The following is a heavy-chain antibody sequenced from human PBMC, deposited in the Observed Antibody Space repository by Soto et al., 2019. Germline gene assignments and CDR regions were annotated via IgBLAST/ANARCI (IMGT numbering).Heavy chain of an antibody. CDR2: TSYDGSNK. CDR3: AKDHAELQCIDY. CDR1: GFTFSSYG. Sequence: GGSLRLSCAASGFTFSSYGMHWVRQAPGKGLEWVAVTSYDGSNKYYADSVKGRFTISRDNSKNTLYLQMNSLRAEDTAVYYCAKDHAELQCIDYWGQGTLVTVSS. J-gene: IGHJ4*02. D-gene: IGHD3-10*01. V-gene: IGHV3-30*18.